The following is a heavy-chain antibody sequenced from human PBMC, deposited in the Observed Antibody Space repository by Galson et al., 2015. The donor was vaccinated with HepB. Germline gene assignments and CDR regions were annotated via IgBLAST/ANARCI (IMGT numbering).Heavy chain of an antibody. V-gene: IGHV3-23*01. D-gene: IGHD2-15*01. CDR3: VMHRSTSGDTY. Sequence: SLRLSCAASGFTFSSSAMRWVRQAPGKGLEWVSAISGSGGSTYYADSVKGWFTISRDNSKNTLYLQMNSLRAEDTAVYYCVMHRSTSGDTYWGQGTLVTVSS. CDR2: ISGSGGST. J-gene: IGHJ4*02. CDR1: GFTFSSSA.